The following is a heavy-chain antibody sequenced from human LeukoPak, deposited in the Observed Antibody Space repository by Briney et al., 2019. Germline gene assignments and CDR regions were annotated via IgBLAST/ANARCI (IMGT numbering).Heavy chain of an antibody. CDR3: ARDAVGATTWFGP. D-gene: IGHD1-26*01. J-gene: IGHJ5*02. Sequence: SETLSLTCTVSGGSISSCYWSWIRQPPGKGLEWIGYIYTSGSTNYNPSLKSRVTISVDTSKNQFSLKLSSVTAADTAVYYCARDAVGATTWFGPWGQGTLVTVSS. CDR2: IYTSGST. CDR1: GGSISSCY. V-gene: IGHV4-4*08.